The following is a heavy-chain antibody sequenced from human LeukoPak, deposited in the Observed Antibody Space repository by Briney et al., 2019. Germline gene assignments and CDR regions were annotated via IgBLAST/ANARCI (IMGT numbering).Heavy chain of an antibody. CDR3: ARSVAAARGWFDP. CDR1: GGSISSGGYY. V-gene: IGHV4-31*03. CDR2: IYYSGST. D-gene: IGHD6-13*01. J-gene: IGHJ5*02. Sequence: SETLFLTCTVSGGSISSGGYYWSWIRQHPGKGLEWIGYIYYSGSTYYNPSLKSRVTISVDTSKNQFSLKLSSVTAADTAVYYCARSVAAARGWFDPWGQGTLVTVSS.